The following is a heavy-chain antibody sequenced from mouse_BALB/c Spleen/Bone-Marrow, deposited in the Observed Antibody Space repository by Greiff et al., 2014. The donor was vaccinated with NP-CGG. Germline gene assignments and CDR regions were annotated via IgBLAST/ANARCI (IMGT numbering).Heavy chain of an antibody. Sequence: QSGPGLVKPSQSLSLTCTVTGYSITSDYAWNLIRQFPGNKLEWMGYISYGGSTSYNPSLKSRISITRDTSKNQFFLQLNSVTTEDTATYYCARYDYDGVDYWGQGTTLTVSS. V-gene: IGHV3-2*02. CDR3: ARYDYDGVDY. J-gene: IGHJ2*01. CDR1: GYSITSDYA. CDR2: ISYGGST. D-gene: IGHD2-4*01.